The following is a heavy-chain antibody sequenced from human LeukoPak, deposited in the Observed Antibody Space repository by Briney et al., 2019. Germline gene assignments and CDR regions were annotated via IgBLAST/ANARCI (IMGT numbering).Heavy chain of an antibody. CDR3: ATISKLRSEVPRLTFDY. D-gene: IGHD1-14*01. CDR1: GFTFSSYW. CDR2: IYYSGST. V-gene: IGHV4-39*07. J-gene: IGHJ4*02. Sequence: PGGSLRLSCAASGFTFSSYWMSWVRQAPGKGLEWIGSIYYSGSTYYNPSLKSRVTISVDTSKNQFSLKLSSVTAADTAVYYCATISKLRSEVPRLTFDYWGQGTLVTVSS.